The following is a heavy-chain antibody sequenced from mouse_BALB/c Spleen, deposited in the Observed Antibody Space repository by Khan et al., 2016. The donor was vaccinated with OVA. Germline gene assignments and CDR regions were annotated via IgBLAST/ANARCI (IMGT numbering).Heavy chain of an antibody. CDR3: AMTPGYYGRNYFDN. V-gene: IGHV5-9-3*01. CDR1: GFTFSNYA. CDR2: ISSGGSFT. Sequence: EVELVESGGGLVQPGGSLKVSCAASGFTFSNYAMSWVRQTPEKRLEWVATISSGGSFTYYPDSVKGRFTISRDTAKNTLYLQMGSLRSEETAMYYSAMTPGYYGRNYFDNWGQGTSLTASS. D-gene: IGHD1-1*01. J-gene: IGHJ2*02.